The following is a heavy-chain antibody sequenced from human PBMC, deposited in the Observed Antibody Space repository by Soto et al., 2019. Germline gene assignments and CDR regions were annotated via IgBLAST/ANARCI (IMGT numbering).Heavy chain of an antibody. D-gene: IGHD2-2*01. V-gene: IGHV1-2*04. CDR1: GYTFTGYY. CDR3: ARGCFFVYQLLWRVESYGMDV. Sequence: ASVKVSCKASGYTFTGYYMHWVRQAPGQGLEWMGWINPNSGGTNYAQKFQGWVTMTRDTSISTAYMELSRLRSDDTAVYYCARGCFFVYQLLWRVESYGMDVWGQGTTATVSS. CDR2: INPNSGGT. J-gene: IGHJ6*02.